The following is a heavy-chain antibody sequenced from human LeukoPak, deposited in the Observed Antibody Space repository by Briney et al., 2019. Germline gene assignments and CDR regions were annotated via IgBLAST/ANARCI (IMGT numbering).Heavy chain of an antibody. CDR2: ISPIFGTV. CDR3: AREGDYSTDDYYYGMDV. J-gene: IGHJ6*02. CDR1: GYTFTGYH. V-gene: IGHV1-69*13. D-gene: IGHD4-11*01. Sequence: SVKVSCKASGYTFTGYHMHWVRRAPGQGLQWMGGISPIFGTVNYAQKFQGRVTITADESTSTAYMEGSSLRAGDRAVYCCAREGDYSTDDYYYGMDVWGQGTTVTVSS.